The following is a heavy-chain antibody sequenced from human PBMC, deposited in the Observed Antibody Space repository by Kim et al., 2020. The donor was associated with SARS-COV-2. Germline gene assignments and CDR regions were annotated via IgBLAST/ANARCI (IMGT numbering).Heavy chain of an antibody. CDR1: GFTVSNRN. V-gene: IGHV3-53*01. Sequence: GGSLRLSCAASGFTVSNRNVNWVRQAPGKGLEWVSLIYTGGTTYYADSVKGRFTISRDNSKNTLYLQMNGLRAEDTAVYYCATEGENYANFDYWGQGTLVTVSS. J-gene: IGHJ4*02. D-gene: IGHD3-16*01. CDR3: ATEGENYANFDY. CDR2: IYTGGTT.